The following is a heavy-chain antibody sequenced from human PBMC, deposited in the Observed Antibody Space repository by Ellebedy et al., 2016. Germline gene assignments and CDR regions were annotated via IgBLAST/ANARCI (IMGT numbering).Heavy chain of an antibody. J-gene: IGHJ6*02. V-gene: IGHV1-69*06. CDR3: ARSYGDHLPYYYYGMDV. Sequence: SVKVSXKASGGTFSSYAISWVRQAPGQGLEWMGGIIPIFGTANYAQKFQGRVTITADKSTSTAYMELSSLRSEDTAVYYCARSYGDHLPYYYYGMDVWGQGTTVTVSS. D-gene: IGHD4-17*01. CDR2: IIPIFGTA. CDR1: GGTFSSYA.